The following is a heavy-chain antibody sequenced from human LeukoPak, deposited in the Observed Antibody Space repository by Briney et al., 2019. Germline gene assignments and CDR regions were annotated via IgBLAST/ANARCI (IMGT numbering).Heavy chain of an antibody. V-gene: IGHV3-66*01. D-gene: IGHD3-10*01. CDR3: ARDSGTTGEVKFDP. CDR1: GSTFSSNY. Sequence: GGSLRLSCAASGSTFSSNYMSWVRQAPGKGLEWVSIIYSDGSTYYADSVKGRFTISRDNSKNTLYLQMNSLRAEDTAVYYCARDSGTTGEVKFDPWGQGTLVTVSS. CDR2: IYSDGST. J-gene: IGHJ5*02.